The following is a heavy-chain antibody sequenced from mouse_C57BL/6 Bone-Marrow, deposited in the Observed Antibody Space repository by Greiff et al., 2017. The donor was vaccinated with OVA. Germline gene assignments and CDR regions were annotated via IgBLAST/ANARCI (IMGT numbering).Heavy chain of an antibody. D-gene: IGHD2-1*01. J-gene: IGHJ1*03. Sequence: EVQLQQSGPELVKPGASVKMSCKASGYTFNDYNMHWVKQSHGKSLEWIGYINPNNGGTSYNQKFKGKATLTVNKSSSTAYMELRSLTSEDAAVYYCATIYGNYVWYFDVWGTGTTVTVSS. V-gene: IGHV1-22*01. CDR3: ATIYGNYVWYFDV. CDR2: INPNNGGT. CDR1: GYTFNDYN.